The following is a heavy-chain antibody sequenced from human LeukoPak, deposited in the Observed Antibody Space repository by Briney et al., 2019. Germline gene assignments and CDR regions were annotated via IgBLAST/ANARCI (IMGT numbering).Heavy chain of an antibody. D-gene: IGHD1-26*01. CDR3: ARTTILGRGLT. J-gene: IGHJ5*02. CDR1: GDSISTSSYY. V-gene: IGHV4-39*07. CDR2: IYYSGTT. Sequence: SETLSLTCTVSGDSISTSSYYWGWIRQPPGKGLEWIGSIYYSGTTYYNPSLKSRVTISVDTSENQFSLKLSSVTAADTAVYYCARTTILGRGLTWGQGTLVTVSS.